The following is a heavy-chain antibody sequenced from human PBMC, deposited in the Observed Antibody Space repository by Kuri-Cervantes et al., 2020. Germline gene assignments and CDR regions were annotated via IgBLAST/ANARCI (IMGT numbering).Heavy chain of an antibody. J-gene: IGHJ5*02. D-gene: IGHD3-16*01. CDR3: ARGVLTWFDP. V-gene: IGHV4-59*12. CDR1: GGSISSYY. CDR2: IYYSGST. Sequence: LRLSCSVSGGSISSYYWSWIRQPPGKGLEWIGYIYYSGSTNYNPSLKSRVTISVDKSKNQFSLKLSSVTAADTAVYYCARGVLTWFDPWGQGTLGTVSS.